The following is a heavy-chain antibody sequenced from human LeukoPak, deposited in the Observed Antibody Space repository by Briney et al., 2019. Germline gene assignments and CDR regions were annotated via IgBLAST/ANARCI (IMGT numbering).Heavy chain of an antibody. CDR2: MHYSGSS. CDR1: SGSISSSDYY. J-gene: IGHJ5*02. CDR3: AAYSSSWGWFDP. V-gene: IGHV4-39*01. D-gene: IGHD6-13*01. Sequence: PSETLSLTCTVSSGSISSSDYYWAWIRQPPGTGLEWIGSMHYSGSSSYSPSLKSRVTVSVDTSKDQFSLKLTSVTAADTAVYYCAAYSSSWGWFDPWSQGTLVTVSS.